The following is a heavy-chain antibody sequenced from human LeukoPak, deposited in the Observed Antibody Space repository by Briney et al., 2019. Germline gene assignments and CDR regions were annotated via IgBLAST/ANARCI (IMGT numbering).Heavy chain of an antibody. V-gene: IGHV3-30*03. D-gene: IGHD5-12*01. Sequence: PGGSLRLSCAASGFTFSSYGMHWVRQAPGKGLEWVAVISYDGSNKYYADSVKGRFTISRDNSKNTLYLQMNSLRAEDTAVYYCARGVDNYYYYYMDVWGKGTTVTISS. J-gene: IGHJ6*03. CDR2: ISYDGSNK. CDR1: GFTFSSYG. CDR3: ARGVDNYYYYYMDV.